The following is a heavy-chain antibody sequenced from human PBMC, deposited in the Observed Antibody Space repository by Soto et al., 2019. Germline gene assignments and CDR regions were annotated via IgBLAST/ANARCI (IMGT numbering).Heavy chain of an antibody. D-gene: IGHD6-19*01. CDR1: GGSLRGYY. Sequence: PSETVALTYAVYGGSLRGYYWRGIPQPPGMAMEWIGEINHSGSTNYNPSLKSPVTISVDTSNNHISLKVMSVIVADTAVFFCARGGAVAGPFDYWGQGTQVTVSS. J-gene: IGHJ4*02. CDR2: INHSGST. V-gene: IGHV4-34*01. CDR3: ARGGAVAGPFDY.